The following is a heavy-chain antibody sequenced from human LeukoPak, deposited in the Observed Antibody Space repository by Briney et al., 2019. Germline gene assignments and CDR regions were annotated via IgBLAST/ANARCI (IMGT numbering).Heavy chain of an antibody. CDR2: ISAYNGNT. CDR1: XYTFTXYG. Sequence: SVNVSCKAXXYTFTXYGISWVRQAPGQGLEGMGWISAYNGNTNYAQKLQGRVTMTTDTSTSTAYMELRSLRSDDTAVYYCARDRNSGSYFPTTSDYWGQGTLVTVSS. CDR3: ARDRNSGSYFPTTSDY. D-gene: IGHD1-26*01. J-gene: IGHJ4*02. V-gene: IGHV1-18*01.